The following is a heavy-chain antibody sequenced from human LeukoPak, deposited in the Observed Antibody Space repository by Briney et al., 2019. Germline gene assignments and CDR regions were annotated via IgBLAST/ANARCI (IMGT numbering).Heavy chain of an antibody. CDR3: ARAPRGYYYYGMDV. CDR1: GFTFSTYW. Sequence: GGSLRLSCAASGFTFSTYWMSWVRQAPGKGLEWVANIKQDGSEKYYVDSVKGRFTISRDNAKNSLYLQMTSLRAEDTAVYYCARAPRGYYYYGMDVWGQGTTVTASS. V-gene: IGHV3-7*01. CDR2: IKQDGSEK. J-gene: IGHJ6*02.